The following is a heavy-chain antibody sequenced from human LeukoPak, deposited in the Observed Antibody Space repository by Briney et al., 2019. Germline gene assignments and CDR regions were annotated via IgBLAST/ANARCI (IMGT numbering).Heavy chain of an antibody. Sequence: SGGSLRLSCAASGFTFSSYEMNWVRQAPGKGLEWVSYISSSGSTIYYADSVKGRFTISRDNAKNSLYLQMNSLRAEDTAVYYCARNYYDSSGYYEYFDYWGQGTLVTVPS. V-gene: IGHV3-48*03. J-gene: IGHJ4*02. D-gene: IGHD3-22*01. CDR3: ARNYYDSSGYYEYFDY. CDR1: GFTFSSYE. CDR2: ISSSGSTI.